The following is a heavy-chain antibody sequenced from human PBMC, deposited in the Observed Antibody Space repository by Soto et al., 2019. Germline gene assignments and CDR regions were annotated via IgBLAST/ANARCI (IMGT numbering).Heavy chain of an antibody. CDR3: ARLGSSGWYQGSYFDY. D-gene: IGHD6-19*01. CDR1: GGSITRNNHY. V-gene: IGHV4-39*01. J-gene: IGHJ4*02. Sequence: QLQLQESGPGLVKPSETLSLTCIVSGGSITRNNHYWGWIRQSPGKGLEWIGSILYSGSTNYNPSLKSRVTLSVETSKNHFSLKMSSVTAADPALYYCARLGSSGWYQGSYFDYWGQGTLVTVSS. CDR2: ILYSGST.